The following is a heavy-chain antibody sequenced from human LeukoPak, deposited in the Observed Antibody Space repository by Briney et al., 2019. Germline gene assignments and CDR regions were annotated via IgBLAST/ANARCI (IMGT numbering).Heavy chain of an antibody. J-gene: IGHJ4*02. CDR1: GGSISSHD. CDR2: IHYSGIT. Sequence: SETLSLTCTVSGGSISSHDWSWIRQPPGKGLEHIGYIHYSGITNYNPSLMSRVTISVDTSKNQISLKLSSVTAADTAVYYCARRYNYVFDYWGQGTLVTVSS. CDR3: ARRYNYVFDY. D-gene: IGHD1-1*01. V-gene: IGHV4-59*11.